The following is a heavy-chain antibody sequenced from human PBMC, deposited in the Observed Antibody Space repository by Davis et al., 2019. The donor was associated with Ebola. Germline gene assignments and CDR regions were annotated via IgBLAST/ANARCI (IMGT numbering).Heavy chain of an antibody. D-gene: IGHD2-21*01. J-gene: IGHJ4*02. CDR3: VGSVVPRGPI. CDR2: ISDRGDST. CDR1: GFTFSSYA. V-gene: IGHV3-23*01. Sequence: PGGSLRLSCTASGFTFSSYAMSWVRQAPGKGLEWVSGISDRGDSTEYIDSVKGRFTISRDNSKNTRHLQMNSLRAEDTAVYYCVGSVVPRGPIWGQGTLVTVSS.